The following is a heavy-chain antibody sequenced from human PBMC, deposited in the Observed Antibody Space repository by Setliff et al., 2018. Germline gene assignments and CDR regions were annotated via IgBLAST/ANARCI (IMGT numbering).Heavy chain of an antibody. J-gene: IGHJ4*02. CDR1: VFSFSTYE. Sequence: LRLSCAASVFSFSTYEMNWVRQAPGKGLEWVSYISGSGSTTYYADSVKGRFTISRDNAKNSLFLQMNSLRAEDTAIYYCACPDILTGLFDYWGQGTLVTVSS. V-gene: IGHV3-48*03. D-gene: IGHD3-9*01. CDR3: ACPDILTGLFDY. CDR2: ISGSGSTT.